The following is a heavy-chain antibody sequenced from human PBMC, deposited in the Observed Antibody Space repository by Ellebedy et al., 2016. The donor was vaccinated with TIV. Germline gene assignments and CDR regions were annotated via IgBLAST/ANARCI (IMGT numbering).Heavy chain of an antibody. Sequence: ASVKVSXXASGYTFTSYGVIWVRQAPGQGLEWMGWINAYNGDTRYPQKFQGRVTMTTDTSTSTAYLELRSLRSDDTAVYYCATDHRHRSHRPTVVIQWGQGTLVTVSS. CDR2: INAYNGDT. V-gene: IGHV1-18*01. CDR3: ATDHRHRSHRPTVVIQ. CDR1: GYTFTSYG. J-gene: IGHJ4*02. D-gene: IGHD4-23*01.